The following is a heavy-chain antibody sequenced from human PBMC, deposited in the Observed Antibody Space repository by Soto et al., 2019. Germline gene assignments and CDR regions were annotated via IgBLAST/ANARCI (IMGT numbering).Heavy chain of an antibody. CDR2: ISSSSSYI. D-gene: IGHD6-13*01. CDR1: GFIFSSYS. CDR3: ASIQAAAGTDY. V-gene: IGHV3-21*01. J-gene: IGHJ4*02. Sequence: EVQLVESGGGLVKPGGSLRLSCAASGFIFSSYSMNWVRQAPGKGLEWVSSISSSSSYIYYADSVKGRFTISRDNAKNSLYLQMNSLRAEDTAVYYCASIQAAAGTDYWGQGTLVTVSS.